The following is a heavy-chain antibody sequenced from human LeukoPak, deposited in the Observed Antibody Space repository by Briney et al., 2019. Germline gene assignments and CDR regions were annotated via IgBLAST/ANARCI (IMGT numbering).Heavy chain of an antibody. J-gene: IGHJ6*03. V-gene: IGHV1-18*01. CDR2: ISAYNGNT. CDR3: ARTDYTMARGEKYYYYMDV. D-gene: IGHD3-10*01. Sequence: ASVKVSCKASGYTFTSYGISWVRQAPGQGREGMGWISAYNGNTNYAQKLQGRVTMTTDTSTSTAYMELRSLRSDDTAVYYCARTDYTMARGEKYYYYMDVWGTGPTVTISS. CDR1: GYTFTSYG.